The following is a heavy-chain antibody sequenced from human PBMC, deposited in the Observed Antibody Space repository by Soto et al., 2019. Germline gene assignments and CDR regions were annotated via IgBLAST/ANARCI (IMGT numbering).Heavy chain of an antibody. CDR1: GGSISSADYY. CDR3: ARLVPTTVHDS. CDR2: IYYSGAT. J-gene: IGHJ4*02. D-gene: IGHD1-26*01. V-gene: IGHV4-30-4*01. Sequence: SETLSLPCTVSGGSISSADYYWSSIRQPPGEGLEWIGYIYYSGATYYNPSLKSRVSISDDTSKNQFSLQLSSVTAAGTAVDFCARLVPTTVHDSWGQGVLVTVSS.